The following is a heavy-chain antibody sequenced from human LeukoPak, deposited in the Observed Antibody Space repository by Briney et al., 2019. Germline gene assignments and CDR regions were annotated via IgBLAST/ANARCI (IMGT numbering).Heavy chain of an antibody. Sequence: GGSLRLSCAASGFTFSSYAMHWVRQAPGKGLEWVSYISSSSSTIYYADSAKGRFTISRDNAKNSLYLQMNSLRAEDTAVYYCARDMGVYQLPRHDAFNIWGQGTMVSVSS. CDR2: ISSSSSTI. J-gene: IGHJ3*02. D-gene: IGHD2-2*01. V-gene: IGHV3-48*01. CDR3: ARDMGVYQLPRHDAFNI. CDR1: GFTFSSYA.